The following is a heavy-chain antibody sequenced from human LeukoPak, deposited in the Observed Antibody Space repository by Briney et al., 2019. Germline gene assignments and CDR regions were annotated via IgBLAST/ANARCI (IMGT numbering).Heavy chain of an antibody. CDR1: GYTFTSYG. V-gene: IGHV1-18*01. D-gene: IGHD6-19*01. J-gene: IGHJ3*02. CDR2: ISAYNGNT. Sequence: ASVKVSCKASGYTFTSYGISWVRQAPGQGLEWMGWISAYNGNTNYKQKLQGRVTMTTDTPTSTAYMELRSLRSDDTAMYYCARGAQKNIAVAGVDAFDIWGQGTMVTVSS. CDR3: ARGAQKNIAVAGVDAFDI.